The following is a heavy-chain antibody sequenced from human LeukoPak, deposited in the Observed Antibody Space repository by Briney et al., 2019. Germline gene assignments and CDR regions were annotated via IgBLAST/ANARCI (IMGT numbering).Heavy chain of an antibody. J-gene: IGHJ6*02. CDR2: INPNSGGT. Sequence: ASVKVSCKASAYTFTDYYMHWVRQAPGQGLEWMGWINPNSGGTKYAQKFQGRVTMTRDTSISTAYMEVSRLRSDDTAIYYCAKHGGSSEYYHMDVWGQGTTVTVSS. V-gene: IGHV1-2*02. D-gene: IGHD6-6*01. CDR1: AYTFTDYY. CDR3: AKHGGSSEYYHMDV.